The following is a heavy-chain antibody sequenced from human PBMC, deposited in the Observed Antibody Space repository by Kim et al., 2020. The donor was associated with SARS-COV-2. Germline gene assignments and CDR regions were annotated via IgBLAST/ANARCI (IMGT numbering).Heavy chain of an antibody. CDR3: ARAPPTHSTPRRPHGNDY. CDR1: GYTFTSYG. V-gene: IGHV1-18*04. Sequence: ASVKVSCKASGYTFTSYGISWVRQAPGQGLEWMGWISAYNGNTNYAQKLQGRVTMTTDTSTSTAYMELRSLRSDDTAVYYCARAPPTHSTPRRPHGNDYWGQGTLVTVSS. J-gene: IGHJ4*02. CDR2: ISAYNGNT.